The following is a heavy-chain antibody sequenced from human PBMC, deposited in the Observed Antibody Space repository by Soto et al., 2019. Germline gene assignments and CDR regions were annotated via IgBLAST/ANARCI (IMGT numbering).Heavy chain of an antibody. D-gene: IGHD3-22*01. CDR1: GYTFTSYP. CDR2: INADNGNT. J-gene: IGHJ4*02. V-gene: IGHV1-3*01. Sequence: ASVKVSCKASGYTFTSYPTHWVRQAPGQSLEWMGWINADNGNTKYSQKFQGRVTFTRDTSASAAYMELSSLRSEDTAVYYCARDRSSGYYRLSDWGQGTPVTVSS. CDR3: ARDRSSGYYRLSD.